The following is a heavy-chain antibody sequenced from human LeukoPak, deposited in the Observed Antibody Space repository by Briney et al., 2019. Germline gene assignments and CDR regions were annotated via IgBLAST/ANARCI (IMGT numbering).Heavy chain of an antibody. CDR1: GFTFSSYS. D-gene: IGHD3-10*01. V-gene: IGHV3-21*04. Sequence: GGSLRLSCAASGFTFSSYSMNWVRQAPGKGLEWVSSISSSSSYIYYADSVKGRFTISRDDPHNTLYLQMNSLRAEDTAVYFCARGGVDYYGSGTYYLMYYFDHWGQGALVTVSS. CDR2: ISSSSSYI. J-gene: IGHJ4*02. CDR3: ARGGVDYYGSGTYYLMYYFDH.